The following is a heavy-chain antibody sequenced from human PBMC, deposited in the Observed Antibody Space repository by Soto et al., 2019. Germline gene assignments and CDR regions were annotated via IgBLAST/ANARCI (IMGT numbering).Heavy chain of an antibody. Sequence: PSETLSLTCTVSGGSISSGDYYWSWIRQPPGKGLEWIGYIYYSGSTYCNPSLKSRVTISVDTSKNQFSLKLSSVTAADTAVYYCARESPYYYDSSGYPYWGQGTLVTVSS. CDR1: GGSISSGDYY. CDR3: ARESPYYYDSSGYPY. D-gene: IGHD3-22*01. V-gene: IGHV4-30-4*01. J-gene: IGHJ4*02. CDR2: IYYSGST.